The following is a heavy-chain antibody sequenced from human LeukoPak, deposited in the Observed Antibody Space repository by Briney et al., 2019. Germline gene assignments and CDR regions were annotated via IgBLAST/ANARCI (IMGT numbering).Heavy chain of an antibody. Sequence: SETLCLTCAVYGGSFSGYYWSWIRQPPGKGLEWIGEINHSGSTNYNPSLKSRVTISVDTSKNQFSLRLSSVTAADTAVYYCASPFLTNDYWGQGTLVTVSS. J-gene: IGHJ4*02. CDR3: ASPFLTNDY. V-gene: IGHV4-34*01. CDR1: GGSFSGYY. CDR2: INHSGST. D-gene: IGHD3-3*01.